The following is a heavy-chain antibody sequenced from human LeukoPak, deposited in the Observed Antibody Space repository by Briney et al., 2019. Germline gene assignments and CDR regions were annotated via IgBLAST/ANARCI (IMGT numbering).Heavy chain of an antibody. J-gene: IGHJ4*02. D-gene: IGHD5-18*01. CDR2: IYPCDSDT. CDR1: GYSFTNYW. CDR3: ARRFTSMVYFDY. V-gene: IGHV5-51*01. Sequence: GESLKISCKGSGYSFTNYWVGWVRQMPGKGLEWMGIIYPCDSDTRYSPSFQGQVTISADKSIGTAYLQWSNLKASDTAMYYCARRFTSMVYFDYWGQGTLVTVSS.